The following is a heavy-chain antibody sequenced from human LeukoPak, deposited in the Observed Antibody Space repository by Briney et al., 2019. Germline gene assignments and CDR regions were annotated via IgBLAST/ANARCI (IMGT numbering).Heavy chain of an antibody. CDR2: ISGSGGST. CDR1: GFTFSSYA. CDR3: AKLAQESTRTLSYYYYMDV. J-gene: IGHJ6*03. D-gene: IGHD5/OR15-5a*01. Sequence: GGSLRLSCAASGFTFSSYAMSWVRQAPGKGLEWVSAISGSGGSTYYADSVKGRFTISRDNSKNTLYLQMNSLRAEDTAVYYCAKLAQESTRTLSYYYYMDVWGQGTLVTVSS. V-gene: IGHV3-23*01.